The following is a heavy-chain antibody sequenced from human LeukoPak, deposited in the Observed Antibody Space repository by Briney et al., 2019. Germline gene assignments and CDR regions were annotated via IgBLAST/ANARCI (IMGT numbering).Heavy chain of an antibody. V-gene: IGHV4-39*07. CDR3: ARVTGYRIEDYFDY. CDR1: GGSISSSSYY. J-gene: IGHJ4*02. D-gene: IGHD6-13*01. CDR2: IYHSGST. Sequence: SETLSLTCTVSGGSISSSSYYWGWLRQPPGTGLEWIGSIYHSGSTYYNPSLKSRVTISVDTSKNQFSLKLRSVTAADTAVYYCARVTGYRIEDYFDYWGQGTLVTVSS.